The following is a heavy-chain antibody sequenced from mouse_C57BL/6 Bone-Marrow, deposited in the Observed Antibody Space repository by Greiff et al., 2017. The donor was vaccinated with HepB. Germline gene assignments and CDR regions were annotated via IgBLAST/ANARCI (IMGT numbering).Heavy chain of an antibody. Sequence: EVKLVESEGGLVQPGSSMKLSCTASGFTFSDYYMAWVRQVPEKGLEWVANINYDGSSTYYLDSLKSRFIISRDNAKNILYLQMSSLKSEDTATYYCARGRGYYGSSPAWFAYWGQGTLVTVSA. V-gene: IGHV5-16*01. J-gene: IGHJ3*01. D-gene: IGHD1-1*01. CDR3: ARGRGYYGSSPAWFAY. CDR1: GFTFSDYY. CDR2: INYDGSST.